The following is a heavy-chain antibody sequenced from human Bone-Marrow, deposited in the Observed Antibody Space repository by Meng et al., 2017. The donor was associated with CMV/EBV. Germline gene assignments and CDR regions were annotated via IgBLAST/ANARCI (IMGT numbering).Heavy chain of an antibody. V-gene: IGHV1-2*02. D-gene: IGHD1-26*01. Sequence: ASVKVSCKASGYTFTGYYMHWVRQAPGQGLEWMGWINPNSGGTNYAQKFQGRVTMTRDTSITTVYMELSRLRSDDTAVYYCARDPSDPKVGIDYWGQGPLVTVSS. CDR3: ARDPSDPKVGIDY. CDR1: GYTFTGYY. J-gene: IGHJ4*02. CDR2: INPNSGGT.